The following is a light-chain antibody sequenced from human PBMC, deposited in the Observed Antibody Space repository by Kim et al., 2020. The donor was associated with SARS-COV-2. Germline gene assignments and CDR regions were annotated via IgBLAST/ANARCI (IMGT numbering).Light chain of an antibody. CDR3: QQSYSSPQT. V-gene: IGKV1-39*01. Sequence: DIQMTQSPSSLSASVGDRVTVTCRATHSISTSLNWYQQKPGKAPKVLIYAASSLQSGVPSRFSGSGSGTDFTLTISSLQPEDFATYYCQQSYSSPQTFGQGTKVDIK. CDR2: AAS. J-gene: IGKJ1*01. CDR1: HSISTS.